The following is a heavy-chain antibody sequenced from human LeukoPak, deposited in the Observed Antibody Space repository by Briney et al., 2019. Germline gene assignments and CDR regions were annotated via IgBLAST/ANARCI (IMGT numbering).Heavy chain of an antibody. CDR1: GDSFSSNSVT. CDR2: TYYRSTWYN. Sequence: SQTLSLTCAISGDSFSSNSVTWNWIRQSPSRGLEWLGRTYYRSTWYNDYAVSVRGRITVNPDTSKNQFSLHLNSVTPEDTAVYYCARRLTQYDCFDPWGRGILVTVSS. CDR3: ARRLTQYDCFDP. J-gene: IGHJ5*02. V-gene: IGHV6-1*01. D-gene: IGHD2-2*01.